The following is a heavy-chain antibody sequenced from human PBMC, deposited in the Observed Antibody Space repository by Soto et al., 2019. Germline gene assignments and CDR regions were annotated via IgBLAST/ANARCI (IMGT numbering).Heavy chain of an antibody. CDR1: GYTFSNYY. CDR3: APAPTFDP. V-gene: IGHV1-46*01. D-gene: IGHD2-2*01. CDR2: INPGTGIT. Sequence: ASVKVSCKASGYTFSNYYLHWVRQAPGQGLEWMGIINPGTGITSGAQKFQGRITMTRDTSTSTVYMEPSSLTSEDTAVYYCAPAPTFDPWGQATLVTLSS. J-gene: IGHJ5*02.